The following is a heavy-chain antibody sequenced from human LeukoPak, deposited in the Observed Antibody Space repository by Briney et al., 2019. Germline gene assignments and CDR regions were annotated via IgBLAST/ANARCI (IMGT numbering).Heavy chain of an antibody. J-gene: IGHJ3*02. CDR3: AREPYGRTGYGAFDI. V-gene: IGHV3-7*01. CDR2: IKGDGSEN. Sequence: PGGSLRLSCAASGFSFSSSWMTWVRQAPGKGLEWVANIKGDGSENQYADSVKGRSTISRDNAENSLYLRINSLRVEDTAVYYCAREPYGRTGYGAFDISGQGTLVTVSS. CDR1: GFSFSSSW. D-gene: IGHD3-22*01.